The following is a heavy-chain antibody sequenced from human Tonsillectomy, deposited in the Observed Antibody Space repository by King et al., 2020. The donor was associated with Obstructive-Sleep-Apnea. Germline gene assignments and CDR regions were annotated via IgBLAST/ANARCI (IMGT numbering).Heavy chain of an antibody. D-gene: IGHD3-22*01. V-gene: IGHV4-31*03. J-gene: IGHJ6*02. CDR2: ICYSGST. Sequence: VQLQESGPGLVKPSQTLSLTCTVSGGSIRRGGYYWSVIRQHPWRGLGWRGDICYSGSTYYNPALKSRGTISVDTSKNQFSLKLRSVTAADTAGYYCARVRYYYDSSGSGGYGYYYGMDVWGQGTTVTVSS. CDR1: GGSIRRGGYY. CDR3: ARVRYYYDSSGSGGYGYYYGMDV.